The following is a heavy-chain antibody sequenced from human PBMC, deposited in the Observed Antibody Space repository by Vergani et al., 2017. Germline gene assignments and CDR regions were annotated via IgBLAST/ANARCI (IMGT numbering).Heavy chain of an antibody. CDR2: VEDSGYF. CDR1: GGSLSGYY. Sequence: QVQLQESGPGLVRPSETLSLTCTVSGGSLSGYYWNWIRQTPGEGLEWIGYVEDSGYFNYNPSLKPRVSMSSDTSNNQFSLMLSSVTVADTAVYYCSRSIVSRNPPDCFDNWGQGTLVTVSS. J-gene: IGHJ4*02. CDR3: SRSIVSRNPPDCFDN. D-gene: IGHD1-14*01. V-gene: IGHV4-59*01.